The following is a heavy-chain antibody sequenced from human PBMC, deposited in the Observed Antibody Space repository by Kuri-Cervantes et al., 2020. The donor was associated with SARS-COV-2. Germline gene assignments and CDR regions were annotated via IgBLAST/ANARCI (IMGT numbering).Heavy chain of an antibody. D-gene: IGHD3-22*01. J-gene: IGHJ3*02. V-gene: IGHV1-2*02. CDR3: ATGRNYYDSSGYFDRGGGAFDI. CDR1: GYTFTGYY. Sequence: ASVKVSCKASGYTFTGYYMHWVRQAPGQGLEWMGWINPNSGGTNYAQKFQGRVTMTRDTSISTAYMELSRLRSDDTAVYYCATGRNYYDSSGYFDRGGGAFDIWGQGTMVTVSS. CDR2: INPNSGGT.